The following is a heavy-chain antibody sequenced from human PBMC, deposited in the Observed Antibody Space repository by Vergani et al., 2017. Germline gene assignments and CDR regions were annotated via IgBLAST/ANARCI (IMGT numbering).Heavy chain of an antibody. V-gene: IGHV4-39*01. CDR2: IYYSGST. CDR3: ARHHXSSTSCYRSGWFDP. J-gene: IGHJ5*02. CDR1: GGSISSSSYY. Sequence: QLQLQESGPGLVKPSDTLPLTCTVSGGSISSSSYYWGWIRQPPGKGLEWIGSIYYSGSTFYNPSLKSRVTISVATSKNQFSLKLSSVIAADTAVYYCARHHXSSTSCYRSGWFDPWGQGTLVTVSS. D-gene: IGHD2-2*02.